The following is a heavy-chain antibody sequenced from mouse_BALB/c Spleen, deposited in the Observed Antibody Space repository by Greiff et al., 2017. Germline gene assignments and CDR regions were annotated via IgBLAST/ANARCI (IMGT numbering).Heavy chain of an antibody. CDR2: ISSGSSTI. V-gene: IGHV5-17*02. CDR1: GFTFSSFG. CDR3: ARSDYGSRFAY. J-gene: IGHJ3*01. D-gene: IGHD1-1*01. Sequence: EVQVVESGGGLVQPGGSRKLSCAASGFTFSSFGMHWVRQAPEKGLEWVAYISSGSSTIYYADTVKGRFTISRDNPKNTLFLQMTSLRSEDTAMYYCARSDYGSRFAYWGQGTLVTVSA.